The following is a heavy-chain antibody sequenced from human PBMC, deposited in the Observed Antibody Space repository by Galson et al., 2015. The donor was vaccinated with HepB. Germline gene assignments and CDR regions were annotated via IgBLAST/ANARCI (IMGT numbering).Heavy chain of an antibody. CDR2: ISSSGSHT. V-gene: IGHV3-21*01. CDR1: VFTFSRYD. J-gene: IGHJ4*02. CDR3: AREGAGESGFDY. D-gene: IGHD3-10*01. Sequence: SLRLSCAASVFTFSRYDMNWVRQAPGKGLEWVSSISSSGSHTYYADAVKGRFTISRDNAKSSLYLQINSLRAEDTAIYYCAREGAGESGFDYWGQGTLVTVSS.